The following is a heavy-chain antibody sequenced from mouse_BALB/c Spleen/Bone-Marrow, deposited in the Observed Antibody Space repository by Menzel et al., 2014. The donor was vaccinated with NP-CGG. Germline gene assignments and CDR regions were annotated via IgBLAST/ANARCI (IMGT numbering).Heavy chain of an antibody. CDR1: GFNIKDTY. CDR2: IDPANGNT. J-gene: IGHJ1*01. D-gene: IGHD1-1*01. CDR3: ARGYGSSYGTGYFDV. Sequence: VQLQQSGAELMKPGASVKLSCTASGFNIKDTYMHWVKQRPEQGLEWIGRIDPANGNTKYDPKFQGKATITADTSSNTAYLQLSSLTSEDTAVYYCARGYGSSYGTGYFDVWGAGTTVTVSS. V-gene: IGHV14-3*02.